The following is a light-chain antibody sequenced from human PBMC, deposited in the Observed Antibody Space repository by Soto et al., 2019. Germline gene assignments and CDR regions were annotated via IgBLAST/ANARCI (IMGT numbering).Light chain of an antibody. CDR1: SSSIGAGYD. CDR2: GNI. J-gene: IGLJ1*01. CDR3: QSYDSTLSARYV. Sequence: QSALTQPPSVSGAPGQRVTISCTVSSSSIGAGYDVHWYQQRPGTAPKLLIFGNINRPSGVPDRFSGSKSGTSASLAITGLQAEDEGDYYCQSYDSTLSARYVFGTGTKVTVL. V-gene: IGLV1-40*01.